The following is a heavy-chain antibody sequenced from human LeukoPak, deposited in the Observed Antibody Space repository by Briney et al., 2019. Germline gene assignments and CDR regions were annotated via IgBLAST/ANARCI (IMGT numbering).Heavy chain of an antibody. CDR2: IIPIFGTA. CDR3: ARNPKYPPVYDYVWGSYRPPTYYYYYYMDV. D-gene: IGHD3-16*02. CDR1: GGTFSSYA. Sequence: SVKVSCKASGGTFSSYAISWVRQAPGQGLEWMGRIIPIFGTANYAQKFQGRVTVTTDESTSTASMELSSLRSEDTAVYYCARNPKYPPVYDYVWGSYRPPTYYYYYYMDVWGKGTTVTVSS. V-gene: IGHV1-69*05. J-gene: IGHJ6*03.